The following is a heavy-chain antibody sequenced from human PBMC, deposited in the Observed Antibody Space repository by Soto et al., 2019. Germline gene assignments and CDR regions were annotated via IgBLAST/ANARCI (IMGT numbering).Heavy chain of an antibody. CDR1: GLTFSSYW. V-gene: IGHV3-7*03. Sequence: GSLRLSCAASGLTFSSYWMSWVRQAPGKGLEWVANIKQDGSEKYYVDSVKGRFTISRDNAKNSLYLEMNSLRAEDTAVHYCAREGSRCSSWYMYNWLDPWGQGTLVTVSS. CDR3: AREGSRCSSWYMYNWLDP. J-gene: IGHJ5*02. CDR2: IKQDGSEK. D-gene: IGHD6-13*01.